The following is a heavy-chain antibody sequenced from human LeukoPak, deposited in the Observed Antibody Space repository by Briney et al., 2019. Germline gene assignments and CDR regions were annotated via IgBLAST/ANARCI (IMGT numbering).Heavy chain of an antibody. D-gene: IGHD6-13*01. J-gene: IGHJ5*02. V-gene: IGHV3-23*01. CDR2: ISGSGGST. CDR1: GFTFSSYA. Sequence: GGSLRLSCAVSGFTFSSYAMSWVRQAPGKGLEWVSAISGSGGSTYYADSVKGRFNISRDNSKTTLYLQINSLRAEDTAVYYCAKSGSSSWVNWFDPWGQGTLVTVSS. CDR3: AKSGSSSWVNWFDP.